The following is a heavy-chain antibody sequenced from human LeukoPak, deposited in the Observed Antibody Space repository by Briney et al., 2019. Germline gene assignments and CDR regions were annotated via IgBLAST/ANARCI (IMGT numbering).Heavy chain of an antibody. D-gene: IGHD3-9*01. Sequence: GGSLKLSCAASGFTFSGSAMHWVRQASGKGLEWVGRIRSKASSYATAYAASVKGRFTISRDDSKNTAYLQMNSLKTEDTAVYYCTRPGAGYYSWFDPWGQGTLVTVSS. CDR3: TRPGAGYYSWFDP. CDR1: GFTFSGSA. V-gene: IGHV3-73*01. J-gene: IGHJ5*02. CDR2: IRSKASSYAT.